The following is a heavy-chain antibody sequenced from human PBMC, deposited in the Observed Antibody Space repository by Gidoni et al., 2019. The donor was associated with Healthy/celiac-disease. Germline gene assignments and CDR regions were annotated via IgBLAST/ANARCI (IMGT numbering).Heavy chain of an antibody. J-gene: IGHJ4*02. V-gene: IGHV4-39*01. CDR3: ARLSGTWIRGGFDY. Sequence: QLQLQESGPGLVKPSETLSLTCTVSGGSISSSSYYWGWIRQPPGKGLEWIGSIYYSGSTYYNPSLKSRVTISVDTSKNQFSLKLSSVTAADTAVYYCARLSGTWIRGGFDYWGQGTLVTVSS. D-gene: IGHD5-18*01. CDR1: GGSISSSSYY. CDR2: IYYSGST.